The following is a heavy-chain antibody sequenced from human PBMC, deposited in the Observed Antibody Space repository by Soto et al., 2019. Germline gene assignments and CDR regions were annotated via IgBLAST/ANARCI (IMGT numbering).Heavy chain of an antibody. J-gene: IGHJ6*02. CDR2: MSGSGSSI. D-gene: IGHD1-20*01. V-gene: IGHV3-23*01. CDR3: ARDNWNGAYYGLDV. CDR1: HFAFNIDA. Sequence: EAQLLESGGGLVQPGESLTLSCVASHFAFNIDAMPCVLQAPGKGLEWVSSMSGSGSSIYYADSVKGRFTITRDTSKQTLYLQMNSLRAEDTAVYWCARDNWNGAYYGLDVWGQGTTVTVS.